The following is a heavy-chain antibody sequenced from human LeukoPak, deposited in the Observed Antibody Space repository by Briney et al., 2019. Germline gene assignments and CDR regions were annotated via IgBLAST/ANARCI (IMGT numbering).Heavy chain of an antibody. CDR3: ANGRRITMVRGVIRPFDY. J-gene: IGHJ4*02. D-gene: IGHD3-10*01. CDR1: GFTFSDYW. Sequence: GGSLRLSCAASGFTFSDYWMSWVRQAPGKGLEWVAVISYDGSNKYYADSVKGRFTISRDNSKNTLYLQMNSLRAEDTAVYYCANGRRITMVRGVIRPFDYWGQGTLVTVSS. V-gene: IGHV3-30*18. CDR2: ISYDGSNK.